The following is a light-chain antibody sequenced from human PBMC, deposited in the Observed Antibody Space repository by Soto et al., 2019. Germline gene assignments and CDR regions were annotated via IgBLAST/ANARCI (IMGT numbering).Light chain of an antibody. J-gene: IGLJ1*01. Sequence: QSALTQPASVSGSPGQSITISCTGTSSYVGSFNLVSWYQQHPGKAPKLMIYEGSKRPSGVSNRFSGSKSGNTASLTTSGLQAEDEADYYCCSYAGSSTYVFGTGTKVTV. V-gene: IGLV2-23*01. CDR2: EGS. CDR3: CSYAGSSTYV. CDR1: SSYVGSFNL.